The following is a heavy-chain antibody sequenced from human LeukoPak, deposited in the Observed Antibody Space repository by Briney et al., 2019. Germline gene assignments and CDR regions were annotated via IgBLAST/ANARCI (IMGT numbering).Heavy chain of an antibody. V-gene: IGHV3-48*04. Sequence: GGSLRLSCAASEFTFVRYAMNWVRQAPGKGLEWVSYISSSSFKIGYADSVKGRFTISRDNSKNSLYLQMDSLRVEDTAVYYCVREPSYGSSWYYYMDVWGKGTTVTVSS. J-gene: IGHJ6*03. D-gene: IGHD6-13*01. CDR2: ISSSSFKI. CDR3: VREPSYGSSWYYYMDV. CDR1: EFTFVRYA.